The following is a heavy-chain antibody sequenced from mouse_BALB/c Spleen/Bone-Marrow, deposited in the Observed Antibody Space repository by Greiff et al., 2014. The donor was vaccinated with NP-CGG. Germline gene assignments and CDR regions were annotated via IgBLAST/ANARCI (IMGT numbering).Heavy chain of an antibody. CDR3: ARHDNDGYYLAY. D-gene: IGHD2-3*01. CDR2: IWSXXXX. J-gene: IGHJ3*01. CDR1: GFSLTSYG. V-gene: IGHV2-6-2*01. Sequence: QVQLKQSXPDLVAPSQSLSITCTVSGFSLTSYGVHWVRQPPGKGLEWLGVIWSXXXXXXXXXXXXXXXXXXDNSKSQVFLKMNSRQTDDTAMYYCARHDNDGYYLAYWGQGTLVTVSA.